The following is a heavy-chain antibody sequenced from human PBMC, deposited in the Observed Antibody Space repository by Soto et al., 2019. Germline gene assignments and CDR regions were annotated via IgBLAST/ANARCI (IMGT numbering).Heavy chain of an antibody. CDR2: IYYSGGT. Sequence: QLHLQESGPGLVKPSETLSLTCIVSGGSINSGSYYWGWIRQPPGKGLEWIESIYYSGGTLNNPSFRGRVTMSVDTSKNQFTLKLSSVTAADTGVYYCARHGGSSWYAASWFDPWGQGTLVTVSS. J-gene: IGHJ5*02. V-gene: IGHV4-39*01. CDR1: GGSINSGSYY. CDR3: ARHGGSSWYAASWFDP. D-gene: IGHD6-13*01.